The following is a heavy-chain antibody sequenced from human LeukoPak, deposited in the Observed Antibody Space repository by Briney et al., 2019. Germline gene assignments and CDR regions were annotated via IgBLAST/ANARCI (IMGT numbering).Heavy chain of an antibody. CDR1: GGSVSSGSYY. CDR3: ATSIAVAGTEGFDY. D-gene: IGHD6-19*01. V-gene: IGHV4-61*01. CDR2: IYYSGST. J-gene: IGHJ4*02. Sequence: SETLSLTCTLSGGSVSSGSYYRSWIRQPPGKGLEWIGYIYYSGSTNYNPSLKSRVTISVDTSKNQFSLKLSSVTAADTAVYYCATSIAVAGTEGFDYWGQGTLVTVSS.